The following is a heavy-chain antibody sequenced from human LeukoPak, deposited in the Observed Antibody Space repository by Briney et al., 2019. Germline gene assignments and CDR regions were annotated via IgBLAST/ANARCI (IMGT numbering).Heavy chain of an antibody. V-gene: IGHV5-51*01. CDR1: GYSFTSYW. Sequence: GESLKISCKGSGYSFTSYWIGWVRQMPGKGLEWMGIIYPGDSDTRYSPSFQGQVTISADKSISTAYMELSRLRSDDTAVYYCARAAESRVGYYDSSGYYHFSSLYYYYYMDVWGKGTTVTVSS. D-gene: IGHD3-22*01. CDR2: IYPGDSDT. CDR3: ARAAESRVGYYDSSGYYHFSSLYYYYYMDV. J-gene: IGHJ6*03.